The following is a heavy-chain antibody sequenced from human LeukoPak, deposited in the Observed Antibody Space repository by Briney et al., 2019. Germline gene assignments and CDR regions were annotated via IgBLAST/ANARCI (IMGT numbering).Heavy chain of an antibody. D-gene: IGHD6-13*01. Sequence: PGRSLRLSCAASEFTFSSYGMHWVRQAPGKGLEWVAVISYDGSNKYYADSVKGRFTISRDNSKNTLYLQMNSLRAEDTAVYYCAKDWQQQLARVWWFDPWGQGTLVTVSS. CDR3: AKDWQQQLARVWWFDP. J-gene: IGHJ5*02. V-gene: IGHV3-30*18. CDR1: EFTFSSYG. CDR2: ISYDGSNK.